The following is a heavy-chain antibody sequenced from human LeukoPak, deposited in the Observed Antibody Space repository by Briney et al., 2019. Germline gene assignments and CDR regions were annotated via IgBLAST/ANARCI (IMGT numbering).Heavy chain of an antibody. D-gene: IGHD6-25*01. Sequence: PSETLSLTCTVSGYFIRSAYYWGWIRQPPGKGLEWIGSIYHSGSIYYNPSLKSRVTISVDTSKNQVSLKVRSVTAADTAVYYCARGPYSTGPWDAWGQGTMVTVSS. J-gene: IGHJ3*01. V-gene: IGHV4-38-2*02. CDR3: ARGPYSTGPWDA. CDR2: IYHSGSI. CDR1: GYFIRSAYY.